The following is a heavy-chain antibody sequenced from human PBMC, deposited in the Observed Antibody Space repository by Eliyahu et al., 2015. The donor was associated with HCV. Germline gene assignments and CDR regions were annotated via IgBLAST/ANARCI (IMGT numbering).Heavy chain of an antibody. D-gene: IGHD2-15*01. V-gene: IGHV1-18*01. CDR2: ISAYNGNT. Sequence: QLVQSGAEVKKPGASVKVSCKASGYTFTSYGISWVRQAPGQGLEWMGWISAYNGNTNYAQKLQGRVTMTTDTSTTTAYIELRSLRSDDTAVYYCARDEPYCSGGSCGWFDPWGQGTLVTVSS. CDR3: ARDEPYCSGGSCGWFDP. J-gene: IGHJ5*02. CDR1: GYTFTSYG.